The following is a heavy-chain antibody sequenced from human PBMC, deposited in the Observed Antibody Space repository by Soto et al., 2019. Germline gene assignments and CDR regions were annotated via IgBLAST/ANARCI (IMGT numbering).Heavy chain of an antibody. CDR1: GYTITELS. CDR2: FDPEDGET. CDR3: ATNYYGSGIDINWFDP. D-gene: IGHD3-10*01. J-gene: IGHJ5*02. V-gene: IGHV1-24*01. Sequence: ASVKVSCKVSGYTITELSMHWVRQAPGKGLEWMGGFDPEDGETIYAQKFQGRVTMTEDTSTDTAYMELSSLRSEDTAVYYCATNYYGSGIDINWFDPWGQGTLVTVSS.